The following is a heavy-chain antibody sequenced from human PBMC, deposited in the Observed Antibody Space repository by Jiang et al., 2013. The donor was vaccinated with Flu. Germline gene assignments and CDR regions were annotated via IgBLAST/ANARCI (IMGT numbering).Heavy chain of an antibody. CDR3: AREDNSGWYFQH. D-gene: IGHD6-19*01. J-gene: IGHJ1*01. CDR2: INAGNGNT. CDR1: GYTFTSYA. Sequence: EVKKPGASVKVSCKASGYTFTSYAMHWVRQAPGQRLEWMGWINAGNGNTKYSQKFQGRVTITRDTSATTAYMELSSLRSEDTAIYYCAREDNSGWYFQHWGRGTLVTVSS. V-gene: IGHV1-3*01.